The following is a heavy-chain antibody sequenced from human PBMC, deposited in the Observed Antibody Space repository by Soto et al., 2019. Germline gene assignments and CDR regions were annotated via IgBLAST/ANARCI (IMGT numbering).Heavy chain of an antibody. CDR1: GYTFTSYY. V-gene: IGHV1-46*01. Sequence: ASVKVSCKASGYTFTSYYMHWVRQAPGQGLEWMGIINPSGGSTSYAQKFQGRVTMTRDTSTSTVYMELSSLGSEDTAVYYCARIWSGPPSHWYYGTEVWGQGKTVSVS. CDR3: ARIWSGPPSHWYYGTEV. D-gene: IGHD3-3*01. CDR2: INPSGGST. J-gene: IGHJ6*02.